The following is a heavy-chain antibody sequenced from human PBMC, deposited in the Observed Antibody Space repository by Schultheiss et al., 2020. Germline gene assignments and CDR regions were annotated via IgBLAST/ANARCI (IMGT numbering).Heavy chain of an antibody. CDR3: AKVSSGWYGGHFDY. CDR1: GFTFSSYD. J-gene: IGHJ4*02. V-gene: IGHV3-13*04. Sequence: GESLKISCAASGFTFSSYDMHWVRQATGKGLEWVSAIGTAGDTYYPGSVKGRFTISRENAKNSLYLQMNTLRAEDTAVYYCAKVSSGWYGGHFDYWGQGTLVTVSS. CDR2: IGTAGDT. D-gene: IGHD6-19*01.